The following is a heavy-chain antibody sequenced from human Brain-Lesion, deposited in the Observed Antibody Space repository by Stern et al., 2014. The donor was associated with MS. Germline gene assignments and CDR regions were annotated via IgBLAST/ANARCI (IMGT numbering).Heavy chain of an antibody. J-gene: IGHJ4*02. CDR2: SRNKPNSYTT. V-gene: IGHV3-72*01. CDR1: GFTFSDHY. Sequence: EVHLVESGGGLVRPGGSLRLSCAVPGFTFSDHYMDWVRQAPGKGLEWVGRSRNKPNSYTTEYAASVKGRFTVSRDDSKNLLYLQMNSLKTDDTAVYYCARGFHSFDSWGQGTLVTVSS. CDR3: ARGFHSFDS.